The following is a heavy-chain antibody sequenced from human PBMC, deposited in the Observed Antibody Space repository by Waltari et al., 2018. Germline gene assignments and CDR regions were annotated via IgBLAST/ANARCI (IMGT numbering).Heavy chain of an antibody. Sequence: EVQLVESGGGLVQPGGSLRLSCAASGFTFSSYWMSWVRQAPGKGLEWVANIKQDGSEKYYVDSVKGRFTIARDNAKNSLYLQMNSLRAEDTAVYYCARGEALGYCSGGSCYGVNYYYYYMDVWGKGTTVTVSS. CDR2: IKQDGSEK. D-gene: IGHD2-15*01. CDR3: ARGEALGYCSGGSCYGVNYYYYYMDV. V-gene: IGHV3-7*01. CDR1: GFTFSSYW. J-gene: IGHJ6*03.